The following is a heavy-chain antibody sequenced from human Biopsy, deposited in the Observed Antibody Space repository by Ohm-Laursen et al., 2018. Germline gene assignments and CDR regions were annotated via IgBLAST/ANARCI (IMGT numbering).Heavy chain of an antibody. V-gene: IGHV4-59*08. CDR3: VRLNRRGNIIFFDY. Sequence: TLSLTCTVSGGSITADFWTWIRQTPGERLEWIGYRFHSGSPMYNPSLKSRVTISVDTSKSQSSLTLPSVTAADTAVYYCVRLNRRGNIIFFDYWGRGTLVTVSS. D-gene: IGHD3/OR15-3a*01. CDR2: RFHSGSP. CDR1: GGSITADF. J-gene: IGHJ4*02.